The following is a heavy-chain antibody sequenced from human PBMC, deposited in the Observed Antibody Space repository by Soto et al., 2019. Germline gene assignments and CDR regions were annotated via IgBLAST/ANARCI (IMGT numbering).Heavy chain of an antibody. CDR1: GFTFTSSA. CDR2: IVVGSGNT. CDR3: ARYRGYCISTSCSLQYYFDD. Sequence: SVKVSFKASGFTFTSSAVQWVRQARGQRLEWIGWIVVGSGNTNYAQKFQERVTITRDMSTSTAYMELSSLRSEDTAVYYCARYRGYCISTSCSLQYYFDDWGQGTLVTVSS. V-gene: IGHV1-58*01. J-gene: IGHJ4*02. D-gene: IGHD2-2*01.